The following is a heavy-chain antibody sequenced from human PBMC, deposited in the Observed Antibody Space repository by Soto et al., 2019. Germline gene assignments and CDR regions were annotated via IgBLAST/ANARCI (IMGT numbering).Heavy chain of an antibody. D-gene: IGHD7-27*01. J-gene: IGHJ6*02. Sequence: QVQLQESGPGLVKPSQTLSLTCTVSGGSISSGDYYWSWIRQPPGKGLEWIGYIYYSGTTYYNPSRKSRVTISVDTSKNPFPLKLSSVTAADTAVYYCARALQNWGPHYGMAVWGQGTTVTVSS. CDR2: IYYSGTT. CDR3: ARALQNWGPHYGMAV. CDR1: GGSISSGDYY. V-gene: IGHV4-30-4*01.